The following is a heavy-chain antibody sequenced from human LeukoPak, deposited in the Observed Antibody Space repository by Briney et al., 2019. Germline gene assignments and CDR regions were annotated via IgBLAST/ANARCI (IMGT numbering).Heavy chain of an antibody. J-gene: IGHJ4*02. CDR3: ASNWSGYYRY. V-gene: IGHV3-11*04. D-gene: IGHD3-3*01. CDR1: GFTFSDYY. CDR2: ISSSGSTI. Sequence: PGGSLRLSCAASGFTFSDYYMNWVRQAPGKGLEWVSYISSSGSTIYYADSVKGRFTISRDNAKNTLYLQMNSLRAEDTAVYYCASNWSGYYRYWGQGTLVTVSS.